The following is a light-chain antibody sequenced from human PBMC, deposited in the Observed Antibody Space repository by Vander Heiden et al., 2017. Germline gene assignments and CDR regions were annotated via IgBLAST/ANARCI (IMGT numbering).Light chain of an antibody. V-gene: IGLV2-14*01. CDR1: SSDIGAYNY. CDR3: SSYTSTSTLYG. J-gene: IGLJ1*01. CDR2: DVS. Sequence: QSALTQPASVSGSPGQSITIPCSGTSSDIGAYNYVSWFQQHPDKAPKLIIYDVSIRPSGVSNRFAGSKSGNTASLTISGLLPEDEADYFCSSYTSTSTLYGFGTGTKVTVL.